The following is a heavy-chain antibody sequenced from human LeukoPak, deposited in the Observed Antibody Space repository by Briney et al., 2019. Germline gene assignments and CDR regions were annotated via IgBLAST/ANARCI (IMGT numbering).Heavy chain of an antibody. CDR3: GKDIHSGYAGYYGMDV. CDR1: GFTFDDYA. CDR2: ISGVGGST. D-gene: IGHD5-12*01. J-gene: IGHJ6*02. V-gene: IGHV3-43*02. Sequence: GGSLRLSCAPSGFTFDDYAMDWVRQAPGKGLEWVSLISGVGGSTYYADSVKGRFTITRDNSKNSLYLEMNSLRTEDTALYYCGKDIHSGYAGYYGMDVWGQGTTVTVSS.